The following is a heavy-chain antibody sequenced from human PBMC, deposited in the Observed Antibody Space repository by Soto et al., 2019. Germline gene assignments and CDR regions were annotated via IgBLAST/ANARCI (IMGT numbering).Heavy chain of an antibody. J-gene: IGHJ6*02. CDR1: GFTFSSYS. Sequence: GGSLRLSCAASGFTFSSYSMNWVRQAPGKGLEWVSSISSSSSYIYYADSVKGRFTISRDNAKNSLYLQMNSLRAEDTAVYYCARDLLVTMVRGAIITPRNDYYYYGMDVWGQGTTVTVSS. CDR3: ARDLLVTMVRGAIITPRNDYYYYGMDV. D-gene: IGHD3-10*01. CDR2: ISSSSSYI. V-gene: IGHV3-21*01.